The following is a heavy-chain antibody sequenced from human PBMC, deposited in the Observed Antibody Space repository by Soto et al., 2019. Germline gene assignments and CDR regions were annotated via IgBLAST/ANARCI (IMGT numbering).Heavy chain of an antibody. CDR3: ATTRCSTSCYKHNYYGGFDF. CDR1: GYTLTELS. D-gene: IGHD2-2*02. J-gene: IGHJ6*02. Sequence: ASVKVSCKVSGYTLTELSMHWVRQAPGKGLEWMGGFDPEDGETIYAQKFQGRVTMTEDTSTDEDYMELSSLRSEDTAVYDCATTRCSTSCYKHNYYGGFDFWGQGTPVTVSS. V-gene: IGHV1-24*01. CDR2: FDPEDGET.